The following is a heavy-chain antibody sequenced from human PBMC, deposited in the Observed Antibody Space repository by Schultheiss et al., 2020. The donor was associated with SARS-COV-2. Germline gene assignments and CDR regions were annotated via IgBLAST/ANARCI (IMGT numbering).Heavy chain of an antibody. V-gene: IGHV4-59*08. D-gene: IGHD1-26*01. CDR3: ARVVPVGGNDY. CDR2: IYYSGST. J-gene: IGHJ4*02. CDR1: GGSISSYY. Sequence: SETLSLTCTVSGGSISSYYWSWIRQPPGKGLEWIGYIYYSGSTNYNPSLKSRVTISVDTSKNQFSLKLSSVTAADTAVYYCARVVPVGGNDYWGQGILVTVSS.